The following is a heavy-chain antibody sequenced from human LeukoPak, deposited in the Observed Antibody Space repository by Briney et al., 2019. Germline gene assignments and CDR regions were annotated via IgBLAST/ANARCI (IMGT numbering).Heavy chain of an antibody. CDR3: ARARAWYYDSSGYYIFDY. D-gene: IGHD3-22*01. V-gene: IGHV3-23*01. J-gene: IGHJ4*02. CDR1: GFAFSSYA. Sequence: GGSLRLSCAASGFAFSSYAMNWVRQAPGTGLEWVSGLSGSGGSTYHADSVKGRFTVSRDNSKNELYLQMSSLRAEDTAVYYCARARAWYYDSSGYYIFDYWAREPWSPSPQ. CDR2: LSGSGGST.